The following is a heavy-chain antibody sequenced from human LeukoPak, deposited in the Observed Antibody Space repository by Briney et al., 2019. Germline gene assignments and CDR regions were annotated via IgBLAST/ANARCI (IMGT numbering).Heavy chain of an antibody. CDR3: AKDQRSSEVLSPLDY. J-gene: IGHJ4*02. D-gene: IGHD2-15*01. CDR1: GFTFSSYG. CDR2: IWYDGSNK. V-gene: IGHV3-33*06. Sequence: PGRSLRLSCAASGFTFSSYGMHWVRHAPGKGLEWVAIIWYDGSNKYYADSVKGRFTISRDNSKNTLNLQMNSLRVEDTAVYYCAKDQRSSEVLSPLDYWGEGTLVTVSS.